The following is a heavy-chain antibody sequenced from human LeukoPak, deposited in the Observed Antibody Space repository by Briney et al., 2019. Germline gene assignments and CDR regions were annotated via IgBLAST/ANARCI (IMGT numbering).Heavy chain of an antibody. CDR3: ARGESSSWYD. CDR2: MNSDGSSI. J-gene: IGHJ4*02. D-gene: IGHD6-13*01. Sequence: PGGSLRLSCAASGFTFSPYRMHWVRQGPGKGLVWVSGMNSDGSSIVYADSVKGRFTISRDNAKNTLYLQMKSLRAEDTAVYYCARGESSSWYDWGQGTLVTVSS. CDR1: GFTFSPYR. V-gene: IGHV3-74*01.